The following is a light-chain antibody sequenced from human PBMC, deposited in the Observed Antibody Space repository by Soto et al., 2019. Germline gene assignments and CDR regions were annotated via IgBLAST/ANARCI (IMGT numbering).Light chain of an antibody. J-gene: IGKJ2*01. CDR1: QSVSN. CDR3: QQYNNWPRT. Sequence: EIVMTQSPATLSVSPGERATLSCRASQSVSNLVWYQQKPGQAPRLLIYGASTRATGIPARFSGSGSGTEFTLTISSLQSEDFAVYYCQQYNNWPRTFGQGNKLEIK. CDR2: GAS. V-gene: IGKV3-15*01.